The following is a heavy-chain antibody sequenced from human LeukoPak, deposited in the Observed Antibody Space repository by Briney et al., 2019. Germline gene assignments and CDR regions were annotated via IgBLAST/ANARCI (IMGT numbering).Heavy chain of an antibody. Sequence: MSSETLSLTCAVYGGSFSGCYWSWIRQPPGKGLEWIGEINHSGSTNYNPFLKSRVTISVDTSKNQFSLKLSSVTAADTAVYYCARNLRQWLRFYYYMDVWGKGTTVTVSS. CDR1: GGSFSGCY. V-gene: IGHV4-34*01. D-gene: IGHD5-12*01. J-gene: IGHJ6*03. CDR2: INHSGST. CDR3: ARNLRQWLRFYYYMDV.